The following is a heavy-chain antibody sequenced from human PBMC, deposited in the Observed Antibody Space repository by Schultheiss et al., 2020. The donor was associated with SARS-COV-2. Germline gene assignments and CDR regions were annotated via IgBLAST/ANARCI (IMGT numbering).Heavy chain of an antibody. D-gene: IGHD6-13*01. CDR3: ARVGAAAGNDY. CDR1: GFTFSNAW. Sequence: GGSLRLSCAASGFTFSNAWMNWVRQAPGKGLEWVSSISGSGGSTYYADSVKGRFTISRDNAKNSLYLQMNSLRAEDTAVYYCARVGAAAGNDYWGQGTLVTVSS. J-gene: IGHJ4*02. CDR2: ISGSGGST. V-gene: IGHV3-21*01.